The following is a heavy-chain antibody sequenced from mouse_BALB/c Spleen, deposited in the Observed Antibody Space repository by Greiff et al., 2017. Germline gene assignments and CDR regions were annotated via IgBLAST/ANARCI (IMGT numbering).Heavy chain of an antibody. CDR2: IDPSDSET. J-gene: IGHJ3*01. V-gene: IGHV1S126*01. Sequence: QVQLKESGPQLVRPGASVKISCKASGYSFTSYWMHWVKQRPGQGLEWIGMIDPSDSETRLNQKFKDKATLTVDKSSSTAYMQLSSPTSEDSAVYYCAREDYGNSLAYWGEGTLVTVSA. D-gene: IGHD2-1*01. CDR3: AREDYGNSLAY. CDR1: GYSFTSYW.